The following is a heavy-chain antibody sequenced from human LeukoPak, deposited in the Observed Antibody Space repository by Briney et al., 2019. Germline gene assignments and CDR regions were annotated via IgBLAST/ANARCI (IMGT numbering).Heavy chain of an antibody. V-gene: IGHV3-23*01. D-gene: IGHD6-19*01. CDR1: GFTFSSYS. J-gene: IGHJ4*02. CDR3: AKERPGYSSGFYYFDY. Sequence: PGGSLRLSCAASGFTFSSYSMNWVRQAPGKGLEWVSAITISGGSTYYADSVKGRFTISRDNSKNTLYLQMNSLRAEDTAVYYCAKERPGYSSGFYYFDYWGQGNLVTVSS. CDR2: ITISGGST.